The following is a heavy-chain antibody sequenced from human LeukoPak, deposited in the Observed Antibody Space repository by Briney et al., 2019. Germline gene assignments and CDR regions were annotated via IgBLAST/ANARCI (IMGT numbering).Heavy chain of an antibody. CDR2: IIPILGIA. D-gene: IGHD2-2*01. CDR3: AEICSSTSCYLDY. V-gene: IGHV1-69*04. Sequence: SVKVSCKASGGTFSSYAISWVRQAPGQGLEWMGRIIPILGIANYAQKFQGRVTTTADKSTSTAYMELSSLRSEDTAVYYCAEICSSTSCYLDYWGQGTLVTVSS. CDR1: GGTFSSYA. J-gene: IGHJ4*02.